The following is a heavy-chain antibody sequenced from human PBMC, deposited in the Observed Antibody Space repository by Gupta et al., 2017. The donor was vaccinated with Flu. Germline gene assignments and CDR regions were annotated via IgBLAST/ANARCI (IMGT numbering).Heavy chain of an antibody. CDR2: INHSGST. Sequence: QVQLQQWGAGLLKPSETLSLTCAVYGGSFSGYYWSWIRQPPGKGLEWIGEINHSGSTNYNPSLKSRVTISVDTSKNQFSLKLSSVTAADTAVYYCARGEGSRRFLEWLLQETENWFDPWGQGTLVTVSS. J-gene: IGHJ5*02. V-gene: IGHV4-34*01. CDR1: GGSFSGYY. D-gene: IGHD3-3*01. CDR3: ARGEGSRRFLEWLLQETENWFDP.